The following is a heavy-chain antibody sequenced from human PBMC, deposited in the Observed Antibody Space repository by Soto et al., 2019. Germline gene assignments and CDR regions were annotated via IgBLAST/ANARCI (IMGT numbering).Heavy chain of an antibody. J-gene: IGHJ5*02. CDR1: GFTFSSYA. Sequence: EVQLLESGGGLVQPGGSLRLSCAASGFTFSSYAMSWVRQAPGKGLEWVSAISGSGGSTYYADSVKGRFTISRDNSRNTRYLQRNSRRAEDTAVYYCAKDWGVGATLLAEYNCFDPWGQGTLVTVSS. CDR3: AKDWGVGATLLAEYNCFDP. D-gene: IGHD1-26*01. V-gene: IGHV3-23*01. CDR2: ISGSGGST.